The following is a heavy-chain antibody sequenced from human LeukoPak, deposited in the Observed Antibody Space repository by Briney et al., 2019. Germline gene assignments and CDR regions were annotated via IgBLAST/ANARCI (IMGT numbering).Heavy chain of an antibody. V-gene: IGHV1-18*01. CDR3: ARTMTTMTTHGELDF. CDR2: ISTYTGDS. Sequence: ASVKVSCKASGYTFSNYVLTWVGQAPGQGLEWMGGISTYTGDSNYAQKFQDRVTMTTDTSTSTAYMELRNLSSDDTAIYYCARTMTTMTTHGELDFWGQGTLVAVSS. J-gene: IGHJ4*02. CDR1: GYTFSNYV. D-gene: IGHD4-17*01.